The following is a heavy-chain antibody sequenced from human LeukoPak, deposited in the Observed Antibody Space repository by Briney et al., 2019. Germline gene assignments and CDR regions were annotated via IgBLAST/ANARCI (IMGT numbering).Heavy chain of an antibody. V-gene: IGHV1-69*05. CDR2: IIPIFGTA. J-gene: IGHJ3*02. CDR1: GGTFSSYA. CDR3: ATAGVVVPAAPYYDAFDI. D-gene: IGHD2-2*01. Sequence: ASVKVSCKASGGTFSSYAISWVRQAPGQGLEWMGGIIPIFGTANYAQKFQGRVTITTDESTSTAYMELSSLRSEDTAVYYCATAGVVVPAAPYYDAFDIWGQGTMVTVSS.